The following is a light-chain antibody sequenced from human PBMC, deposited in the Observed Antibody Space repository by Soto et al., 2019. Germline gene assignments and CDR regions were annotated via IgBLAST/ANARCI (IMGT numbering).Light chain of an antibody. CDR2: GAS. V-gene: IGKV3-20*01. J-gene: IGKJ2*01. CDR1: QSVSSTF. CDR3: QHYVSSPRMYI. Sequence: EIVLTQSPGTLSLSPGERAALSCRASQSVSSTFLAWYQQKPGQAPRLLIYGASTRAAGIPDRFSGSGSGTDFTLTISRLEPEDFAVYYCQHYVSSPRMYIFGQGTKLEIK.